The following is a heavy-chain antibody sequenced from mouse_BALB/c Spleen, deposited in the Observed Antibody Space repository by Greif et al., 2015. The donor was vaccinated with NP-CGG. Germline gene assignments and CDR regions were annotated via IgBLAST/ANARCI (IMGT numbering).Heavy chain of an antibody. D-gene: IGHD1-2*01. CDR3: ARELYGTRYFAV. J-gene: IGHJ1*01. Sequence: VQLQQSGAELVRPGSSVKISCKASGCAFSSYWMNWVKQRPGQGLEWIGQIYPGDGDTNYNGKFKGKATLTADKSSSTAYMQLSSLTSEDSAVYFCARELYGTRYFAVWGAGTTFTVSS. CDR1: GCAFSSYW. V-gene: IGHV1-80*01. CDR2: IYPGDGDT.